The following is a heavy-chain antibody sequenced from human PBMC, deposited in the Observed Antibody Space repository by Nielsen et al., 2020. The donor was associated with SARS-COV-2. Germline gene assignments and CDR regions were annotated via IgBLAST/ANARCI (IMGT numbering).Heavy chain of an antibody. CDR3: ARDLSGWYYYGMDV. CDR2: IKQDGSEK. D-gene: IGHD6-19*01. Sequence: WIRQPPGKGLEWVANIKQDGSEKYYVDSVKGRFTISRDNAKNSLYLQMNSLRAEDTAVYYCARDLSGWYYYGMDVWGQGTTVTVSS. J-gene: IGHJ6*02. V-gene: IGHV3-7*01.